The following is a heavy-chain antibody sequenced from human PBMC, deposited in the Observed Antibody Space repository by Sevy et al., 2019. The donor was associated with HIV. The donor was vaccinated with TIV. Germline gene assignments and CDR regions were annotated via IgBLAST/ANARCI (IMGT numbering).Heavy chain of an antibody. CDR1: GFTFTSYY. CDR3: AREGYGSGNYPFDY. J-gene: IGHJ4*02. CDR2: ITSGGDYI. Sequence: GGSLRLSCVASGFTFTSYYMHWVRQAPGKGLEWVSSITSGGDYIKYADSMKGRITSSRDNAKNSLYLQVNSLRAEDTAVYYCAREGYGSGNYPFDYWGRGTLVTVSS. V-gene: IGHV3-21*01. D-gene: IGHD3-10*01.